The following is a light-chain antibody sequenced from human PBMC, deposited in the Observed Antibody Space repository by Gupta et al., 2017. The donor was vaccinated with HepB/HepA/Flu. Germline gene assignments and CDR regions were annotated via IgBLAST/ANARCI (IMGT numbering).Light chain of an antibody. CDR3: SSYTSSSTPVV. CDR2: NVH. Sequence: QSALTQPASVSGSHGQSITISCTGTSSDVGGYYYASWYQQHPGKAPKLMIYNVHNRPSGASNRFPCSKSGNTASLTISGLQAEDEAEYYCSSYTSSSTPVVFGGGTKLTVL. J-gene: IGLJ2*01. V-gene: IGLV2-14*01. CDR1: SSDVGGYYY.